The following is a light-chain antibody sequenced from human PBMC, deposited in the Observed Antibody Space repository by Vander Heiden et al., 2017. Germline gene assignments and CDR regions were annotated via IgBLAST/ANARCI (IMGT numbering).Light chain of an antibody. CDR3: QSADSSGTYWV. Sequence: SYDLTQPPSVSVSPGQTARLTCSGDALPNQYAYWYQQKPGQAPVLVIYKDSERPSGIPERFSGSSSGTTVTLTISGVQAEDEADYYCQSADSSGTYWVFGGGTKLTVL. J-gene: IGLJ3*02. V-gene: IGLV3-25*03. CDR1: ALPNQY. CDR2: KDS.